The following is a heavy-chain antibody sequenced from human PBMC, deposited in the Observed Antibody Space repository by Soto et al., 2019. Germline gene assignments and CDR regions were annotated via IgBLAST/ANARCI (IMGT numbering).Heavy chain of an antibody. CDR3: ARDLFGYYMDV. V-gene: IGHV3-48*01. D-gene: IGHD3-10*01. Sequence: TGGSLRLSCAASGFTFSSYSMNWVRQAPGKGLEWVSYISSSSSTIYYADSVKGRFTISRDNAKNSLYLQMNSLRAEDTAVYYCARDLFGYYMDVWGKGTTVTVSS. CDR1: GFTFSSYS. J-gene: IGHJ6*03. CDR2: ISSSSSTI.